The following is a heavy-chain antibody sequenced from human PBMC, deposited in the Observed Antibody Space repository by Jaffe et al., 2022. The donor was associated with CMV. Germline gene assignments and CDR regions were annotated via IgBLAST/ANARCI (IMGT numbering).Heavy chain of an antibody. Sequence: QVQLLQSGAEVRKPASSVKVSCKASGGTFSSYAFSWVRQAPGQGLEWMGGIIPIFGTTNYAQKFQGKVSITADGSTSTVYMELRSLTSEDTAVYYCARATTGYYFDSSGYSGYFQHWGQGTLVTVSS. CDR1: GGTFSSYA. CDR3: ARATTGYYFDSSGYSGYFQH. V-gene: IGHV1-69*01. D-gene: IGHD3-22*01. CDR2: IIPIFGTT. J-gene: IGHJ1*01.